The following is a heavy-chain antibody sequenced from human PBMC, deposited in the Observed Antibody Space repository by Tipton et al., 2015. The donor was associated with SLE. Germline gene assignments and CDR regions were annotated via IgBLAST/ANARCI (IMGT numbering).Heavy chain of an antibody. V-gene: IGHV3-53*01. CDR2: IFASGSP. CDR3: ARRSLGTSGAFDI. Sequence: SLRLSCEASGFNVIYNYMAWVRQAPGKGLEWVSLIFASGSPYYADSAKGRFTISRDSSKNTLYLQIRSLRAEDTAVYYCARRSLGTSGAFDIWGQGTVVTVSS. CDR1: GFNVIYNY. J-gene: IGHJ3*02. D-gene: IGHD1-26*01.